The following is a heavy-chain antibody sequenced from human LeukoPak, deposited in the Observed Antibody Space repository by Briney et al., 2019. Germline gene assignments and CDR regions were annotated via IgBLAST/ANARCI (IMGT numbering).Heavy chain of an antibody. Sequence: PGGSLRLSCAASGFTFSSYAMSWVRQAPGKGLEWVSAISGSGGSTYYADSVKGRFTISRDNSKNTLYLQMNSLRAEDTAVYYCAKVGYCSGGSCLYYFDYWGQGTLVTVSS. D-gene: IGHD2-15*01. CDR2: ISGSGGST. V-gene: IGHV3-23*01. J-gene: IGHJ4*02. CDR1: GFTFSSYA. CDR3: AKVGYCSGGSCLYYFDY.